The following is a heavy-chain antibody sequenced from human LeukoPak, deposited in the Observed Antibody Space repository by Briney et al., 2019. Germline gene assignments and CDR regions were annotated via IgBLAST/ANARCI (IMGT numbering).Heavy chain of an antibody. CDR3: ARLVDTAMLYYFDY. D-gene: IGHD5-18*01. V-gene: IGHV1-69*13. J-gene: IGHJ4*02. Sequence: GASVKVSCKASGGTFSSYAISWVRQAPGQGLEWMGGIIPIFGTANYAQKFQGRVTITADESTSTAYMELSSLRPEDTAVYYCARLVDTAMLYYFDYWGQGTLVTASS. CDR1: GGTFSSYA. CDR2: IIPIFGTA.